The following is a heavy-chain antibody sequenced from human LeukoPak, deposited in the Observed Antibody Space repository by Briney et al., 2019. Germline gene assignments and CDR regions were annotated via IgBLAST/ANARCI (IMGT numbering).Heavy chain of an antibody. CDR2: MNPNSGNT. D-gene: IGHD5-12*01. CDR3: AKAGIMATMNADWFDP. V-gene: IGHV1-8*01. J-gene: IGHJ5*02. Sequence: SVTLSPTPSAYTFTIYEINWGRQAPGQGHGWMGWMNPNSGNTRYAQNFQGRVTMTRDTSINTAYMELSSLRSEDTAVYFCAKAGIMATMNADWFDPWGQGTLVTVSS. CDR1: AYTFTIYE.